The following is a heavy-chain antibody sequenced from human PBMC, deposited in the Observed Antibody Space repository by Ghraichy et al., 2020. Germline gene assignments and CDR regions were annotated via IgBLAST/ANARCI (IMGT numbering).Heavy chain of an antibody. CDR2: IYYTGTT. Sequence: SETLSLTCTVSGGSISTGYWCWIRQPPGKGLEWIGYIYYTGTTNYNPTLKSRGIISVDTSENQFSLKLDSVTAADTAVYYCARTGSISIFDFSLWGKGTMVTVSS. V-gene: IGHV4-59*01. D-gene: IGHD3-3*01. CDR3: ARTGSISIFDFSL. J-gene: IGHJ6*04. CDR1: GGSISTGY.